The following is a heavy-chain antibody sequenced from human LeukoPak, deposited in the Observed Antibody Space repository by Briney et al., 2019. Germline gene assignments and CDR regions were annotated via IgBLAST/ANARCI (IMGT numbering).Heavy chain of an antibody. CDR2: INPNSGGT. V-gene: IGHV1-2*02. J-gene: IGHJ4*02. CDR1: GYTFTGYY. D-gene: IGHD3-3*01. Sequence: ASVKVSCKASGYTFTGYYMHWVRQAPGQGLEWMGWINPNSGGTNYAQKFQGGVTMTRDTSISTAYMELSRLRSDDTAVYYCARGSIFGVVPFDYWGQGTLVTVSS. CDR3: ARGSIFGVVPFDY.